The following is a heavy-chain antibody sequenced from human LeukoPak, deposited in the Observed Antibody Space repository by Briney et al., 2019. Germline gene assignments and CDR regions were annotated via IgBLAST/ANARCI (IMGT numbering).Heavy chain of an antibody. CDR1: GGSISSYY. D-gene: IGHD3-16*01. V-gene: IGHV4-59*12. CDR3: ARDTLDYVHAFDI. J-gene: IGHJ3*02. CDR2: IYYSGST. Sequence: SETLSLTCTVSGGSISSYYWSWIRQPPGKGLEWIGYIYYSGSTYYNPSLKSRVTISVDTSKNRFSLKLSSVTAADTAVYYCARDTLDYVHAFDIWGQGTMVTVSS.